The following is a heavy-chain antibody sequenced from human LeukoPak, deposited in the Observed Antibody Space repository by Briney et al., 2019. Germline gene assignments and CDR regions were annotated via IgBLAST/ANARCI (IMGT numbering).Heavy chain of an antibody. CDR2: INHSGST. CDR1: GGSFSGYY. J-gene: IGHJ4*02. CDR3: ARDIIAARPDDY. V-gene: IGHV4-34*01. D-gene: IGHD6-6*01. Sequence: SETLSLTCAVYGGSFSGYYWSWIRQPPGKGLEWIGEINHSGSTNYNPSLKSRVTISVDTSKNQFSLKLSSVTAADTAVYYCARDIIAARPDDYWGQGTLVTVSS.